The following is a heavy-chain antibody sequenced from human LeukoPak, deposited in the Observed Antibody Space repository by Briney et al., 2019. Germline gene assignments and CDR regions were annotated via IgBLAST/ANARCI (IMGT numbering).Heavy chain of an antibody. CDR3: VRRTPNPVGAIDY. CDR1: GGSISISNYY. D-gene: IGHD1-26*01. V-gene: IGHV4-39*01. Sequence: SETLSLTCTVSGGSISISNYYWGWIRQPPGRGLEWIGIISYSGTYYNPSLKTRLTISVDTSKNHFSLNLRSVTAADAAVYYCVRRTPNPVGAIDYWGRGTLVTVSS. CDR2: ISYSGT. J-gene: IGHJ4*02.